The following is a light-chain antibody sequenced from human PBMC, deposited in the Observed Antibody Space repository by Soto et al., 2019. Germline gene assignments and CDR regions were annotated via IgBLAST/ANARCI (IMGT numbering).Light chain of an antibody. J-gene: IGKJ4*01. CDR2: GAS. CDR3: QQYGNSPA. Sequence: EIVLTQSPGTLSLSPGERATLSCRASQSVSSSYLAWYQQKPGQAPRLLIYGASSRATGSPDRFSGSGSGTDFTLTISRLEPEEFAVYYCQQYGNSPAFGGGTKVEIK. CDR1: QSVSSSY. V-gene: IGKV3-20*01.